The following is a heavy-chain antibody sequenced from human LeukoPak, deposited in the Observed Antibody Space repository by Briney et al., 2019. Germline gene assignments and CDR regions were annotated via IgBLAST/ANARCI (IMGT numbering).Heavy chain of an antibody. CDR1: GYTFTSYG. CDR2: IIPILGIA. CDR3: ARGNYYDSSGPEY. D-gene: IGHD3-22*01. V-gene: IGHV1-69*04. J-gene: IGHJ4*02. Sequence: SVKVSCKASGYTFTSYGISWVRQAPGQGLEWMGRIIPILGIANYAQKFQGRVTITADKSTSTAYMELSSLRSEDTAVYYCARGNYYDSSGPEYWGQGTLVTVSS.